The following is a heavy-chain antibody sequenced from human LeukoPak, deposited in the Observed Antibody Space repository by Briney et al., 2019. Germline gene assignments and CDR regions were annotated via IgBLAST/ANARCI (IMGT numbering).Heavy chain of an antibody. Sequence: GASVKVSCKASGYTFTSYYMHWVRQAPGQGLEWMGIINPSGGSTSYAQKFQGRVTMTRDTSTSTVYMELSSLRSEDTAVHYCARGLYGPGYGGRDYYYYYGMDVWGQGTTVTVSS. V-gene: IGHV1-46*01. CDR1: GYTFTSYY. CDR2: INPSGGST. D-gene: IGHD3-3*01. CDR3: ARGLYGPGYGGRDYYYYYGMDV. J-gene: IGHJ6*02.